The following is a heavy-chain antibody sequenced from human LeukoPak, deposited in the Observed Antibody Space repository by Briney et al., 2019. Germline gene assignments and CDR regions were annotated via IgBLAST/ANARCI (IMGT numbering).Heavy chain of an antibody. CDR3: ATQGTPDILTVDY. CDR1: GYSFTSYW. J-gene: IGHJ4*02. Sequence: GESLKISCKGSGYSFTSYWIGWVRQMPGKGLEWMGIIYPGDSDTRYSPSFQGQVTISADKFISTAYLQWSSLNASVTAMYYCATQGTPDILTVDYWGQGTLVTVSS. CDR2: IYPGDSDT. D-gene: IGHD3-9*01. V-gene: IGHV5-51*01.